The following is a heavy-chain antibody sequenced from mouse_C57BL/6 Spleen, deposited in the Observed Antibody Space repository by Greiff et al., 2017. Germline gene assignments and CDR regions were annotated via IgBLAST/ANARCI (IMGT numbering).Heavy chain of an antibody. CDR2: IDPENGDT. V-gene: IGHV14-4*01. Sequence: EVQLQQSGAELVRPGASVKLSCTASGFNIKDDYMHWVKQRPEQGLEWIGWIDPENGDTEYASKFQGKATITADTSSNTAYLQLSSLTSEDTAVYYCTTLITTVVATYRHWYFDVWGTGTTVTVSS. CDR1: GFNIKDDY. D-gene: IGHD1-1*01. J-gene: IGHJ1*03. CDR3: TTLITTVVATYRHWYFDV.